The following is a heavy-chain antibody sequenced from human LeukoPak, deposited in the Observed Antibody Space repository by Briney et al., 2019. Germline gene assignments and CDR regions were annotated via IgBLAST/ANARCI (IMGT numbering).Heavy chain of an antibody. V-gene: IGHV4-4*02. CDR1: GGSISSGNW. CDR3: ARRMVRGPPFDY. J-gene: IGHJ4*02. Sequence: SETLSLTCAVSGGSISSGNWWSWVRQPPGKGLEWIGEIYHSGSTNYNPSLKSRVTISVDKSKNQFSLKLSSVTAADTAVYYCARRMVRGPPFDYWGQGTLVTVSS. D-gene: IGHD3-10*01. CDR2: IYHSGST.